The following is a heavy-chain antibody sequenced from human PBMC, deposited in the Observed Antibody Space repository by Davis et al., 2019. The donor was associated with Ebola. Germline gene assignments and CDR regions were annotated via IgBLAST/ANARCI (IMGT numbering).Heavy chain of an antibody. J-gene: IGHJ6*02. Sequence: SETLSLTCTVSGGSISSSSYYWGWIRQPPGKGLEWIGEINHSGSTNYNPSLKSRVTISVDTSKNQFSLKLSSVTAADTAVYYCARLRGYCSSTSCYYYYDMDVWGQGTTVTVSS. CDR3: ARLRGYCSSTSCYYYYDMDV. D-gene: IGHD2-2*01. CDR1: GGSISSSSYY. CDR2: INHSGST. V-gene: IGHV4-39*07.